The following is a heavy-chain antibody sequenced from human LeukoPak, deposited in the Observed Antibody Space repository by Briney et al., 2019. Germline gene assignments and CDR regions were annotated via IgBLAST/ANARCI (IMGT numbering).Heavy chain of an antibody. CDR1: EFTFSNAW. J-gene: IGHJ4*02. CDR2: IKSKTDGGTT. D-gene: IGHD6-19*01. Sequence: GGSLRLSCAASEFTFSNAWMSWVRQAPGKGLEWVGRIKSKTDGGTTDYAAPVKGRFTISRDDSKNTLYLQVNSLKTEDTAVYYCTTDNWYSSGWYDDGIDYWGQGTLVTVSS. V-gene: IGHV3-15*01. CDR3: TTDNWYSSGWYDDGIDY.